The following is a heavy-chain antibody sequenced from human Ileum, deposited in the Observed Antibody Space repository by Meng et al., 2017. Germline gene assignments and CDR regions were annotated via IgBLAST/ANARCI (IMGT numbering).Heavy chain of an antibody. CDR1: GFTFSSYW. Sequence: GEVVGSGGGLVQPGGSLRLSCAASGFTFSSYWMPWVRQAPGKGLVWVARINTDGSDTRYADSVKGRFTISRDNAQNMVYPQMNSLRAEDTAVYYCARDKPHNWFDPWGQGTLVTVSS. J-gene: IGHJ5*02. CDR3: ARDKPHNWFDP. V-gene: IGHV3-74*01. CDR2: INTDGSDT.